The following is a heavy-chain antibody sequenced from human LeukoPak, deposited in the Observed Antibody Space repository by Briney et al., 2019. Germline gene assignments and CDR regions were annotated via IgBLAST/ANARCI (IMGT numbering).Heavy chain of an antibody. V-gene: IGHV1-46*01. CDR2: INPSGGST. Sequence: ASVNVSCKASGYTFTSYYMHWVRQAPGHGLEWMGIINPSGGSTSYAQKFQGRVTMTRDTSTSTVYVELSSLRSEDTAVYYCARDAQVSTTPFGYWGQGTLVTVSS. D-gene: IGHD1-26*01. CDR1: GYTFTSYY. CDR3: ARDAQVSTTPFGY. J-gene: IGHJ4*02.